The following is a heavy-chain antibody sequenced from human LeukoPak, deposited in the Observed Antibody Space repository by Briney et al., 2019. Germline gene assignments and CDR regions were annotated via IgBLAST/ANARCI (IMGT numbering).Heavy chain of an antibody. CDR3: ARGYDSSGYYSDY. D-gene: IGHD3-22*01. J-gene: IGHJ4*02. CDR1: GGSISSYY. CDR2: IYYSGST. Sequence: PSETLSLTCTVSGGSISSYYWSWIRQPPGKGLEWIGYIYYSGSTNYNPSLKSRVTISVDTSKNQFSLKLSSVTAADTAVYYCARGYDSSGYYSDYWGQGTLVTVSS. V-gene: IGHV4-59*01.